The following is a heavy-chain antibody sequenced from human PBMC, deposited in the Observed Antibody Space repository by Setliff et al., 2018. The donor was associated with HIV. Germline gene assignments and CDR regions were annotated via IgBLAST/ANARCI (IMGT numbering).Heavy chain of an antibody. CDR1: GFTFSDYA. Sequence: PGGSLRLSCAASGFTFSDYAMSWVRQAPGKGLEWISVLSGSVDTTYYADSVKGRFTISRDNAKMYLHMNSLRAEDTAVYYCARDRRGSSRFYFDYWGQGTLVTVSS. CDR3: ARDRRGSSRFYFDY. V-gene: IGHV3-23*01. J-gene: IGHJ4*02. D-gene: IGHD6-13*01. CDR2: LSGSVDTT.